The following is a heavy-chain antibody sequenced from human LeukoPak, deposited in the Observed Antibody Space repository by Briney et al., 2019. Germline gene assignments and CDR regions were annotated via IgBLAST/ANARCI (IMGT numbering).Heavy chain of an antibody. V-gene: IGHV3-74*01. J-gene: IGHJ3*01. D-gene: IGHD1-26*01. Sequence: PGGSLRLSCEASGFTFSSHWMHWVRQAPGKGLVWVSRINTDGSTTNYADSVKGRFTISRDNAKNSVYLHMKSLRAEDTAVYYCARDPQSYRRGAFDVWGQGTMVTVSS. CDR3: ARDPQSYRRGAFDV. CDR1: GFTFSSHW. CDR2: INTDGSTT.